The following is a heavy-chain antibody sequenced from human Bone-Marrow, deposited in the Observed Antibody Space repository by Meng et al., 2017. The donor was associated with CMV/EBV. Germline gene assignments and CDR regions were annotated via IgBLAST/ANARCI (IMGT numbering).Heavy chain of an antibody. V-gene: IGHV3-9*01. D-gene: IGHD6-19*01. CDR2: ISWNSGSI. Sequence: SLKISCAASGFTFDDYAMHWVRQAPGKGLEWVSGISWNSGSIGYADSVKGRFTISRDNSKNTPFLQMNSLRAEDTAVYYCARVGRFIAVAGPFDYWGQGTLVTVSS. CDR1: GFTFDDYA. J-gene: IGHJ4*02. CDR3: ARVGRFIAVAGPFDY.